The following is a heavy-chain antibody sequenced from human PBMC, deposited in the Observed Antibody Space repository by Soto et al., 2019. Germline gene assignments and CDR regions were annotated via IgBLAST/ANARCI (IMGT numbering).Heavy chain of an antibody. CDR2: VYHTGRT. CDR3: ARDLAYFDS. CDR1: GGSFKSGSYS. D-gene: IGHD3-16*01. Sequence: SETLSLTCTVSGGSFKSGSYSWSWIRQPPGKGLEWIGYVYHTGRTSYNPSLKSRVSRSMDTSKNQFSLNLDSVTAADTAVYFCARDLAYFDSWGQGTLVTVSS. V-gene: IGHV4-61*01. J-gene: IGHJ4*02.